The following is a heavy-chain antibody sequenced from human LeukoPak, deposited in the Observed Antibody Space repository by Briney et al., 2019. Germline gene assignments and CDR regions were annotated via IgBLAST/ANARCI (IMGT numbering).Heavy chain of an antibody. J-gene: IGHJ4*02. D-gene: IGHD3-10*01. CDR3: ARDQIGAYYGSGSYYNRLIGFDY. Sequence: ASVKVSCKASGYTFTGYYMHWVRQAPGQGLEWMGWINPNSGGTNYAQKFQGRVTMTRDTSISTADMELSRLRSDDTAVYYCARDQIGAYYGSGSYYNRLIGFDYWGQGTLVTVSS. CDR1: GYTFTGYY. CDR2: INPNSGGT. V-gene: IGHV1-2*02.